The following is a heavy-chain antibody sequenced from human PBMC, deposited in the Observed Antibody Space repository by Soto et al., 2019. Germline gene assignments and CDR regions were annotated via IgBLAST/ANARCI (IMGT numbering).Heavy chain of an antibody. CDR3: ARDGYYYDSSGYSAAIDY. CDR1: GFTFSSYA. Sequence: PGGSLRLSCAASGFTFSSYAMHWVRQAPGKGLEWVAVISYDGSNKYYADSVKGRFTISRDNSKNTLYLQMNSLRAEDTAVYYCARDGYYYDSSGYSAAIDYWGQGTLVTVSS. J-gene: IGHJ4*02. V-gene: IGHV3-30-3*01. CDR2: ISYDGSNK. D-gene: IGHD3-22*01.